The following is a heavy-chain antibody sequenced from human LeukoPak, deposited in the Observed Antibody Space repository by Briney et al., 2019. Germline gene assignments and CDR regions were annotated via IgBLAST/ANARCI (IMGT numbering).Heavy chain of an antibody. CDR2: ISGGGDTT. V-gene: IGHV3-23*01. D-gene: IGHD6-13*01. CDR3: AKDSQSRWYSSGWLHYFDF. CDR1: EFTFSSYA. J-gene: IGHJ4*02. Sequence: GGSLRLSCAASEFTFSSYAMSWVRQAPGKGLEWVSSISGGGDTTYYADSVKGRFTISRDNSKNTLYLQLNSLRAEDTAVYYCAKDSQSRWYSSGWLHYFDFWGQGALVTVSS.